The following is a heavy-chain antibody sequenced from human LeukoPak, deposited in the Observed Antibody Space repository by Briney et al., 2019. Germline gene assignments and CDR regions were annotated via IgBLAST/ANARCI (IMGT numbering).Heavy chain of an antibody. CDR3: ARASYKHYFDY. CDR1: GSAFTGCY. V-gene: IGHV1-2*02. CDR2: INPNSGGT. Sequence: ASVKVSCKASGSAFTGCYMHLVRQAPGQGLEWMGWINPNSGGTNYAQKFQGRVTMTRDTSISTAYMELSRLRSDDTAVYYCARASYKHYFDYWGQGTLVTVSS. J-gene: IGHJ4*02. D-gene: IGHD3-10*01.